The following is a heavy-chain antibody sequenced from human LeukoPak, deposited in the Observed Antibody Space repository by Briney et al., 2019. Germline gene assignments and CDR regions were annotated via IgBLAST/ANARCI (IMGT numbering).Heavy chain of an antibody. CDR3: ASGYYDSSGYYRPDAFDI. J-gene: IGHJ3*02. CDR1: GYTFTSCG. V-gene: IGHV1-2*02. Sequence: PTASVMVSCKTSGYTFTSCGTSWVRQAPGQGLEWMGWINPNSGGTNYAQKFQGRVTMTRDTSISTAYMELSRLRSDDTAVYYCASGYYDSSGYYRPDAFDIWGQGTMVTVSS. CDR2: INPNSGGT. D-gene: IGHD3-22*01.